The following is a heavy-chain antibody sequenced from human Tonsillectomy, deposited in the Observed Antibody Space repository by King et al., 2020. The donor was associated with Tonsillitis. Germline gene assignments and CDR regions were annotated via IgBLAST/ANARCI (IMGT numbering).Heavy chain of an antibody. V-gene: IGHV1-46*01. CDR1: GYNFTSNY. D-gene: IGHD2-15*01. CDR3: ARGGGAATLYYCCGMDV. J-gene: IGHJ6*02. CDR2: INPGGGSK. Sequence: QLVQSGAEVKRPGASVKVSCKASGYNFTSNYVHWVRQAPGQGLEWVGIINPGGGSKSYAQTVQGRITMTRDTSTSTVFMELSGLRSEDTAVYYCARGGGAATLYYCCGMDVGGRGTTVTVSS.